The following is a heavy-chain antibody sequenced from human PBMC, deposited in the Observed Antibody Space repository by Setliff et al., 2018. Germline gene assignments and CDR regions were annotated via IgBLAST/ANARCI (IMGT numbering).Heavy chain of an antibody. V-gene: IGHV4-34*01. J-gene: IGHJ4*01. D-gene: IGHD3-3*01. CDR2: INHSGST. CDR3: GFWSGYYKNDY. Sequence: PSETLSLTCTVYGASFGDYYWGWIRQPPGKGLEWIAEINHSGSTNYNPSLKSRVTISVDTSKNQFSLKLSSVTAADTAVYYCGFWSGYYKNDYWGQGTLVTVSS. CDR1: GASFGDYY.